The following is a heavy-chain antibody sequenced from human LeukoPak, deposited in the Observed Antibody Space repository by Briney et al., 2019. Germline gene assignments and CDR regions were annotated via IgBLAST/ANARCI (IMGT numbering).Heavy chain of an antibody. Sequence: PSETLSLTCAVYGGSFSGYYWSWIRQPPGKGLEWIGSIYYSGSTYYNPSLKSRVTMSVDTSKNQISLKLRSVTAADTAVYYCARHGYCSGGSCYSGWFDPWGQGTLVTASS. CDR3: ARHGYCSGGSCYSGWFDP. D-gene: IGHD2-15*01. CDR2: IYYSGST. V-gene: IGHV4-34*01. CDR1: GGSFSGYY. J-gene: IGHJ5*02.